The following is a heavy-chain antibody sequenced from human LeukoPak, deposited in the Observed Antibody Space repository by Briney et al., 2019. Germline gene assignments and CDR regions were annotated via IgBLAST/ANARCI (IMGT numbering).Heavy chain of an antibody. CDR2: IYYSEST. J-gene: IGHJ3*02. D-gene: IGHD2-2*02. CDR3: ARDVLYPRNDAFDI. CDR1: GGSISSYY. Sequence: SETLSLTCTVSGGSISSYYWSWIRQPPGKGLKGIGYIYYSESTNYNPSLKSRVTISVDTSKNQFSLKLSSVTAADTAVYYCARDVLYPRNDAFDIWGQGTMVTVSS. V-gene: IGHV4-59*01.